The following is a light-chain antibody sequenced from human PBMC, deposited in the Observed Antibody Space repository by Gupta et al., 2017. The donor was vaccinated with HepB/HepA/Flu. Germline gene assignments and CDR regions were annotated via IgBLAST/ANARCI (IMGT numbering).Light chain of an antibody. V-gene: IGLV3-21*03. CDR2: DDS. CDR3: QACDRSSAVV. Sequence: SYVLLQPPSGPAGPGKTARITCGGNNVGSKSVPWYQEKPGHAPMLVVYDDSDRPSGIPERFSGSNSGNTATLTISRVEAGDEADYYCQACDRSSAVVFGGGTKLTVL. J-gene: IGLJ2*01. CDR1: NVGSKS.